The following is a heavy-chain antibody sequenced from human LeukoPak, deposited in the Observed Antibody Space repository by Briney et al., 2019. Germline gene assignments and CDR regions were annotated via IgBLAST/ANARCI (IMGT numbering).Heavy chain of an antibody. J-gene: IGHJ4*02. CDR1: GFTFSNNV. CDR3: AKGPERGTFDS. Sequence: PGGSLRLSCAASGFTFSNNVMSWVRQAPGKGLEWVSSVSSTGDTTYYADSVKGHFIISRDNSKNTLYLQMSGLRTEDTAVYYCAKGPERGTFDSWGQGTLVTVSS. V-gene: IGHV3-23*01. D-gene: IGHD1-1*01. CDR2: VSSTGDTT.